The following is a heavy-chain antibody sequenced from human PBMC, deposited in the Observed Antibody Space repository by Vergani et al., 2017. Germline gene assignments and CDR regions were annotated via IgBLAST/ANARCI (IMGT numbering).Heavy chain of an antibody. CDR1: GFTFDDYA. CDR2: ISWNSGRR. CDR3: AKGLGYCSGGSCAVAFDY. V-gene: IGHV3-9*01. Sequence: EVQLVESGGGLVQPGRSLRLSCAASGFTFDDYAMNWVRQAPGKGLEWVSGISWNSGRRGYADSVKGRFTISRDNATNSLYLQMNSLRAEDTALYYCAKGLGYCSGGSCAVAFDYWGQGTLVTVSS. J-gene: IGHJ4*02. D-gene: IGHD2-15*01.